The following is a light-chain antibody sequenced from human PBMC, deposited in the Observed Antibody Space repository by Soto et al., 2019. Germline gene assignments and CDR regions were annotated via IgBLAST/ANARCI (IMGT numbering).Light chain of an antibody. V-gene: IGKV1-27*01. CDR3: QKYNSAPPT. CDR2: AAS. CDR1: QGISTY. J-gene: IGKJ2*01. Sequence: DIQMTQSPSSLSASVGDRVTITCRASQGISTYLAWYQQKPGKVPKLLIYAASTLQSGVPSRFSGSGSGTDFTLTISSLQPEDVATYYGQKYNSAPPTFGQGTKLEIK.